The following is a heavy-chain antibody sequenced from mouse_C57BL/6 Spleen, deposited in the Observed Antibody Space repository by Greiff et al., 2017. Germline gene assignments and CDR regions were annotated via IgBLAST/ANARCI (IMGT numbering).Heavy chain of an antibody. Sequence: QVQLQQPGAELVKPGASVKLSCKASGYTFTSYWMHWVKQRPGQGLEWIGMIHPNSGSTNYNEKFKSKATLTVDKSSSTASMQLSSLTSEDSAVYYCARSPDGYYLYWYFDVWGTGTTVTVSS. CDR3: ARSPDGYYLYWYFDV. CDR2: IHPNSGST. V-gene: IGHV1-64*01. J-gene: IGHJ1*03. D-gene: IGHD2-3*01. CDR1: GYTFTSYW.